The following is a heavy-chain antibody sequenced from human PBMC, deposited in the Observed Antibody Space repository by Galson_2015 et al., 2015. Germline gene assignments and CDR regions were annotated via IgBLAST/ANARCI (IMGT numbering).Heavy chain of an antibody. CDR1: GFTFSGSA. CDR3: TLGGYSYGGEENFDY. J-gene: IGHJ4*02. Sequence: SLRLSCAASGFTFSGSAMHWVRQASGKGLEWVGRIRSKANSYATAYAASVKGRFTISRDDSKNTAYLQMNSLKTEDTAVYYCTLGGYSYGGEENFDYWGQGTLVTVSS. V-gene: IGHV3-73*01. CDR2: IRSKANSYAT. D-gene: IGHD5-18*01.